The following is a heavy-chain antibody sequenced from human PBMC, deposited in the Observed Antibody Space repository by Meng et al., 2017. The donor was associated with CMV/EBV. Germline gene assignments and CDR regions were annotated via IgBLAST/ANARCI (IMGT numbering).Heavy chain of an antibody. CDR2: IKQDGSEK. CDR3: AKGSYHDY. V-gene: IGHV3-7*01. Sequence: GGSLRRSCAASGSTFSSYWMSWVRQDPGKGLEWVANIKQDGSEKYYVDSVKGRFTISRDNAKNSLYVQMNSLRAEDTAVYYCAKGSYHDYWGQGTLVTVSS. J-gene: IGHJ4*02. CDR1: GSTFSSYW. D-gene: IGHD1-26*01.